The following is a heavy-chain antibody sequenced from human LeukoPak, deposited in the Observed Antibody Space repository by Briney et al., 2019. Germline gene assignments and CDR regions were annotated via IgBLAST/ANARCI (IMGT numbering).Heavy chain of an antibody. J-gene: IGHJ3*02. Sequence: SETLSLTCTVSGGSISSSSYYWGWIRQPPGKGLEWIGYIYYSGSTNYNPSLKSRVTMSVDTSKNQFSLKLSSVTAADTAVYYCARGNGYSYGYDAFDIWGQGAMVTVSS. CDR3: ARGNGYSYGYDAFDI. V-gene: IGHV4-61*05. CDR1: GGSISSSSYY. D-gene: IGHD5-18*01. CDR2: IYYSGST.